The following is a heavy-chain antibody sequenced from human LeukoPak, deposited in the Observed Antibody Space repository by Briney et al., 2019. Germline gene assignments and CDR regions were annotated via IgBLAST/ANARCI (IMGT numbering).Heavy chain of an antibody. J-gene: IGHJ5*02. CDR3: ARDRYGSGSYYYS. D-gene: IGHD3-10*01. V-gene: IGHV3-33*01. CDR2: IWYDGSNK. CDR1: GFTFSSYG. Sequence: GGSLRLSCAASGFTFSSYGMHWVRQAPGKGLEWVAVIWYDGSNKYYADSVKGRFTISRDNSKNTLYLQMNSPRAEDTAVYYCARDRYGSGSYYYSWGQGTLVTVSS.